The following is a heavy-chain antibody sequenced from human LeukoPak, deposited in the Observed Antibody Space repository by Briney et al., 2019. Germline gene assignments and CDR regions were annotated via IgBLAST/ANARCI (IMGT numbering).Heavy chain of an antibody. J-gene: IGHJ5*02. V-gene: IGHV1-69*06. D-gene: IGHD2-2*01. CDR2: IIPIFGTA. CDR1: GGTFSSYA. Sequence: PVKVSCKASGGTFSSYAISWVRQAPGQGLEWMGGIIPIFGTANYAQKFQGRVTITADKSTSTAYMELSSLRSEDTAVYYCARDVCSSTSCWFDPWGQGTLVTVSS. CDR3: ARDVCSSTSCWFDP.